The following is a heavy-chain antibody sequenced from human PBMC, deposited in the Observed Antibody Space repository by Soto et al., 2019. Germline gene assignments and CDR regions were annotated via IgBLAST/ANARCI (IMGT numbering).Heavy chain of an antibody. D-gene: IGHD4-17*01. CDR3: AREGWTVTTKNWFDP. J-gene: IGHJ5*02. CDR2: INHSGST. Sequence: SETLSLTCAVYGGSFSGYYWSWIRQPPGKGLEWIGEINHSGSTNYNPSLKSRVTIPVDTSKNQFSLKLSSVTAADTAVYYCAREGWTVTTKNWFDPWGQGTLVTVSS. CDR1: GGSFSGYY. V-gene: IGHV4-34*01.